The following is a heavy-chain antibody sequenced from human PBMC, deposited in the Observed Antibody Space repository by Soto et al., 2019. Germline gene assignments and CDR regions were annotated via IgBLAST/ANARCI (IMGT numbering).Heavy chain of an antibody. D-gene: IGHD2-2*02. CDR2: INPNRDAT. J-gene: IGHJ6*02. CDR1: GYPFTAYY. CDR3: ALPRYCTVTRCHNYCHGLDV. Sequence: QVQLVQSGAEVKMPGASVKVSCQTSGYPFTAYYMHWVRQAPGQGLEWMGWINPNRDATNYAQRFLGRVTLTRDTSISTAYMELSRLSADDTAVYYCALPRYCTVTRCHNYCHGLDVWGQGTTVSVSS. V-gene: IGHV1-2*02.